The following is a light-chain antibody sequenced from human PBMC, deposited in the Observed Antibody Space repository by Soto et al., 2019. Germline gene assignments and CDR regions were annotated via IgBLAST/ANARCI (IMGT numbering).Light chain of an antibody. CDR1: SSDVGGYNY. J-gene: IGLJ2*01. CDR2: DVS. V-gene: IGLV2-14*01. CDR3: SSYTTSTSRV. Sequence: QSVLTQPASVSGSPGQSITISCTGTSSDVGGYNYVSWYQQHPGKAPKLIIYDVSYRPPGVPNRFSGSKSGNTASLTISGLQAEEEADYYCSSYTTSTSRVFGGGTKLTVL.